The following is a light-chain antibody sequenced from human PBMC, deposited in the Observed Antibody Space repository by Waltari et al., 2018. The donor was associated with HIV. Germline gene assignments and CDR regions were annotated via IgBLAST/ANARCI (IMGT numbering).Light chain of an antibody. J-gene: IGKJ1*01. Sequence: DIQMTQSPSSLSASVGDRVTITCRASQKSSSYLNWYQQKPGKAPKLLIYTASSLQSGVPSRFSGSGSGTDFTLTISSLQPEDFATYYCQQSYSTPPWTFGQGTKVEIK. CDR3: QQSYSTPPWT. CDR1: QKSSSY. V-gene: IGKV1-39*01. CDR2: TAS.